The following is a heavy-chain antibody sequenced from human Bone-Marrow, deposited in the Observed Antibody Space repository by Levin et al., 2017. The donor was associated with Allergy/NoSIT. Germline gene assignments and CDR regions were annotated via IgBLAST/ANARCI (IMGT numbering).Heavy chain of an antibody. CDR1: GFTFSSYG. CDR3: AKDSNRAYYYDSSGYSLDY. V-gene: IGHV3-30*18. D-gene: IGHD3-22*01. J-gene: IGHJ4*02. Sequence: GESLKISCAASGFTFSSYGMHWVRQAPGKGLEWVAVISYDGSNKYYADSVKGRFTISRDNSKNTLYLQMNSLRAEDTAVYYCAKDSNRAYYYDSSGYSLDYWGQGTLVTVSS. CDR2: ISYDGSNK.